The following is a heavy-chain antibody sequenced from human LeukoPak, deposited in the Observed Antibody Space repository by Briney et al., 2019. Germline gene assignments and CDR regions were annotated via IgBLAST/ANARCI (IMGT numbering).Heavy chain of an antibody. Sequence: PGGSLRLSCAASGFTFSSYGMHWVRQAPGKGLEWVAFIRYDESNKYYADSVKGRFTISRDNSKNTLYLQMNSLRAEDTAVYYCARVRDTFSGSAPDFDYWGQGTLVTVSS. D-gene: IGHD3-10*01. J-gene: IGHJ4*02. V-gene: IGHV3-30*02. CDR1: GFTFSSYG. CDR2: IRYDESNK. CDR3: ARVRDTFSGSAPDFDY.